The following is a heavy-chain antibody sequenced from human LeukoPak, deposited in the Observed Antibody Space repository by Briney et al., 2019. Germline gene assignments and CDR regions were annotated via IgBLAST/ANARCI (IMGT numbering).Heavy chain of an antibody. CDR1: GFTFDDYA. V-gene: IGHV4-30-2*01. CDR2: IFQSGST. D-gene: IGHD3-16*02. J-gene: IGHJ4*02. Sequence: LRLSCAASGFTFDDYAMHWIRQPEGKGLELIGYIFQSGSTYYNPSLKTRVTISIDTSKNQFSLNLNSVTAADTAVYFCARGLSPPPPWFDYWGPGSLVTVSS. CDR3: ARGLSPPPPWFDY.